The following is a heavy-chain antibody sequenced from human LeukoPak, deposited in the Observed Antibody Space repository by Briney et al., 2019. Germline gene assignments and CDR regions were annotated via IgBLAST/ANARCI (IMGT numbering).Heavy chain of an antibody. CDR3: ARARSSGRRDFDY. V-gene: IGHV1-18*01. J-gene: IGHJ4*02. Sequence: ASVKVSCKASGYSFTSYGISWVRQAPGQGLEWMGWISAYNGHTNYAQKFQGRVTITADESTSTAYMELSSLRSEDTAVYYCARARSSGRRDFDYWGQGTLVTVSS. CDR2: ISAYNGHT. D-gene: IGHD6-19*01. CDR1: GYSFTSYG.